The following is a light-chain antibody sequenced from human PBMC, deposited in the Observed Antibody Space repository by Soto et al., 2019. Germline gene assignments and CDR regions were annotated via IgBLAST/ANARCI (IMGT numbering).Light chain of an antibody. CDR2: DAT. Sequence: EIELTQSPATLSLSPGERATLSCGASQSVSSSYLAWYQQKPSLAPRLLIYDATSRATGVTDRFSGSGSGTDFTLTISRMEPEDFAVYYCQQYGSSPPWTFGQGTKVEIK. CDR1: QSVSSSY. V-gene: IGKV3D-20*01. CDR3: QQYGSSPPWT. J-gene: IGKJ1*01.